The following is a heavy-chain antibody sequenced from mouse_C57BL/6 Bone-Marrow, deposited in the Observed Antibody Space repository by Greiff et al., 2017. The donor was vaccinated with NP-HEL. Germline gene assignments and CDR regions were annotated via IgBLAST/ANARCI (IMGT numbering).Heavy chain of an antibody. CDR2: IWSGGST. CDR1: GFSLTSYG. CDR3: ARKNYSNYVWFAY. D-gene: IGHD2-5*01. Sequence: VQRVESGPGLVQPSQSLSITCTVSGFSLTSYGVHWVRQSPGKGLEWLGVIWSGGSTDYNAAFISRLSISKDNSKSQVFFKMNSLQADDTAIYYCARKNYSNYVWFAYWGQGTLVTVSA. V-gene: IGHV2-2*01. J-gene: IGHJ3*01.